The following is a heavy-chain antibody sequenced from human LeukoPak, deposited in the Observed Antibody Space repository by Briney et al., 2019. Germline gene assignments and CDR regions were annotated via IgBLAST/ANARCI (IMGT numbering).Heavy chain of an antibody. J-gene: IGHJ1*01. Sequence: SESLSLTCTVSGGSISSSSYYWGWLRPPPGMGLEWIGSIYYSGSTYYDPSLKSRVTIAVDTSKNQFSLKLSSVTAADTAVYYCANPDSGSYFQHWGQGTLVTVSS. CDR1: GGSISSSSYY. CDR3: ANPDSGSYFQH. CDR2: IYYSGST. D-gene: IGHD1-26*01. V-gene: IGHV4-39*01.